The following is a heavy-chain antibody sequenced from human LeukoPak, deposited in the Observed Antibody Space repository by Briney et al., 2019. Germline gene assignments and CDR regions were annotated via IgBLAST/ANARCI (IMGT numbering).Heavy chain of an antibody. D-gene: IGHD3-10*01. CDR3: ARADYYGSGNYRYYYYMDV. CDR1: GYTFTSYY. CDR2: INPSGGST. Sequence: ASVKVSCKASGYTFTSYYMHWARQAPGQGLEWMGIINPSGGSTSYAQKFQGRVTMTRDTSTSTVYMELSSLRSEDTAVYYCARADYYGSGNYRYYYYMDVWGKGTTVTVSS. J-gene: IGHJ6*03. V-gene: IGHV1-46*01.